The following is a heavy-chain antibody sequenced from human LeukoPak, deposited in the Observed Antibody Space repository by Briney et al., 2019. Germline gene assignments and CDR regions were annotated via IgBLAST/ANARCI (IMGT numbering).Heavy chain of an antibody. D-gene: IGHD3-22*01. CDR2: ISYDGSNK. Sequence: GGSLRLSCAASGFTFSSYGMHWVRQAPGKGLEWVAVISYDGSNKYYADSVKGRFTISRDNSKNTLYLQMNSLRAEDTAVYYCASRNYYDSSGYYYVAAFDIWGQGTMVTVSS. CDR1: GFTFSSYG. V-gene: IGHV3-30*03. CDR3: ASRNYYDSSGYYYVAAFDI. J-gene: IGHJ3*02.